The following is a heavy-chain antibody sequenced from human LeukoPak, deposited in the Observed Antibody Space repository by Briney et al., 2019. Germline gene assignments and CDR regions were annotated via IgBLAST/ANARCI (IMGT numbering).Heavy chain of an antibody. Sequence: PSETLSLTCTVSGGSISTYYWGWIRQPPGEGLEWIGYVSSNEGTNYNPSLKSRVTILVDTSKNQFSLKLSSVTAADTAVYYCARRGYSSSWYDFSYWGQGTLVTVSS. CDR2: VSSNEGT. D-gene: IGHD6-13*01. CDR1: GGSISTYY. V-gene: IGHV4-59*08. CDR3: ARRGYSSSWYDFSY. J-gene: IGHJ4*02.